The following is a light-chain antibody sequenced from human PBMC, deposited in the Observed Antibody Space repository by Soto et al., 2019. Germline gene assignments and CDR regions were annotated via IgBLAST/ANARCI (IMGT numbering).Light chain of an antibody. CDR2: DVS. CDR1: SSDVGGYNY. CDR3: SSYSSGSTLDV. J-gene: IGLJ1*01. V-gene: IGLV2-14*03. Sequence: QSVLTQPASVSGSPGQSITISCTGTSSDVGGYNYVSWYQHHPGKAPKLMIYDVSVRPSGVSNRFSGSKSGNTASLTISGLQAEDEAAYYCSSYSSGSTLDVFGTGTKVTVL.